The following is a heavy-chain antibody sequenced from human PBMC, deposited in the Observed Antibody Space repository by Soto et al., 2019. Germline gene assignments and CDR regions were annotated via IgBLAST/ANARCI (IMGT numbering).Heavy chain of an antibody. CDR3: AGVLTVAGYYYYYYMDV. CDR2: ISSSSSYI. J-gene: IGHJ6*03. D-gene: IGHD6-19*01. Sequence: EVQLVESGGGLAKPGGSLRLSCAASGFTVSTYSMNWVRQAPGKGLEWVSSISSSSSYIYYADSVKGRFTISRDNAKNSLSLEMNSLRAEDTAVYYCAGVLTVAGYYYYYYMDVWGKGTTVTVSS. CDR1: GFTVSTYS. V-gene: IGHV3-21*01.